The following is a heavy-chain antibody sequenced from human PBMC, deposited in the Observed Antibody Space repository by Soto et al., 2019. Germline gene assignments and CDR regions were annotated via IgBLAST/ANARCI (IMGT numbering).Heavy chain of an antibody. Sequence: GGSLRLSCAASGLNFSSYGMHWVRQAPGKGLEWVAVISYDGSNKYYADSVKGRFTISRDNSKNTLYLQMNSLRAEDTAVYYCAKSYYYGSGSRQTYMDVWGKGTTVTVSS. CDR2: ISYDGSNK. V-gene: IGHV3-30*18. D-gene: IGHD3-10*01. CDR3: AKSYYYGSGSRQTYMDV. J-gene: IGHJ6*03. CDR1: GLNFSSYG.